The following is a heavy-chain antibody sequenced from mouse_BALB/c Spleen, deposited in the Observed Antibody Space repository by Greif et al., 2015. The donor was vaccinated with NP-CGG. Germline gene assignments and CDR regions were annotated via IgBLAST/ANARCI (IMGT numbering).Heavy chain of an antibody. V-gene: IGHV2-6-1*01. CDR3: ARHRENYGSSYFDY. J-gene: IGHJ2*01. D-gene: IGHD1-1*01. CDR2: IWSDGST. Sequence: QVQLKESGPGLVAPSQSLSITCTISGFSLTSYGVHWVRQPPGKGLEWLVVIWSDGSTTYNSALKSRLSISKDNSKSQVFLKMNSLQTDDTAMYYCARHRENYGSSYFDYWGQGTTLTVSS. CDR1: GFSLTSYG.